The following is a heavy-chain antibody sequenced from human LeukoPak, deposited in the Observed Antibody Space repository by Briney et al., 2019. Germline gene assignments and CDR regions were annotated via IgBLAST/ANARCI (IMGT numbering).Heavy chain of an antibody. J-gene: IGHJ6*04. V-gene: IGHV3-21*01. CDR1: GFTFSSYS. CDR2: ISSSSTYI. CDR3: SGYYGMDV. Sequence: GGSLRLSCAASGFTFSSYSMNWVRQAPGKGLEWVSSISSSSTYIHYADSVKGRFTISRDNAKNSLYLQMNSLRAEDTAVYYCSGYYGMDVWGKGTTVTVSS.